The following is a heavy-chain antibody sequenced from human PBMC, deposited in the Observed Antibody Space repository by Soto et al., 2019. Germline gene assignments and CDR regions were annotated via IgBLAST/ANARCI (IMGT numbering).Heavy chain of an antibody. CDR1: GYTFTSYA. CDR3: ARDNPKVSPYYDFWSGYQNWFDP. D-gene: IGHD3-3*01. J-gene: IGHJ5*02. CDR2: ISAGNGNT. V-gene: IGHV1-3*01. Sequence: ASVKVSCKASGYTFTSYAMHWVRQAPGQRLEWMGWISAGNGNTKYSQKFQGRVTITRDTSASTAYMELSSLRSEDTAVYYCARDNPKVSPYYDFWSGYQNWFDPCGQGTLVTVSS.